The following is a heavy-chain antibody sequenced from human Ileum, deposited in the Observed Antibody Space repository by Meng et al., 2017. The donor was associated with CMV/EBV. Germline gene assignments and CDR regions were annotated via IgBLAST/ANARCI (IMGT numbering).Heavy chain of an antibody. CDR3: ARVHAIHFDY. CDR1: GFTFSSYW. J-gene: IGHJ4*02. V-gene: IGHV3-7*01. Sequence: GESLRISCAASGFTFSSYWMSWVRQAPGKGLEWVANIRQDGNTIYYVDSVKGRFTISRDNANNSLYLQMNSLRPEDTAVYYCARVHAIHFDYWGQGTLVTVSS. CDR2: IRQDGNTI.